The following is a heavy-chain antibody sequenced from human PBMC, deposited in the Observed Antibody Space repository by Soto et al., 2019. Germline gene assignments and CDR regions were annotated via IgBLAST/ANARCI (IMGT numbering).Heavy chain of an antibody. J-gene: IGHJ3*02. D-gene: IGHD4-17*01. CDR3: ARAVRALAFDI. V-gene: IGHV4-59*01. CDR1: GCSISTYY. Sequence: PSETLSLTCTVSGCSISTYYWSWIRQPPGKGLEWIGYIYYSGSTNYNPSLKSRVTISVDTSKNQFSLKLSSVTAADTAVYYCARAVRALAFDIWGQGTMVTVSS. CDR2: IYYSGST.